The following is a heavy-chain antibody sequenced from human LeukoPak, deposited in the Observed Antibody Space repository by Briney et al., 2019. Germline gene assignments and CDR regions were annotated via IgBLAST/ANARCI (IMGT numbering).Heavy chain of an antibody. CDR1: GGSFSGYY. CDR2: INHSGST. V-gene: IGHV4-34*01. CDR3: ARHVGEYDFWSGYYGYYMDV. J-gene: IGHJ6*03. D-gene: IGHD3-3*01. Sequence: PSETLSLTCAVYGGSFSGYYWSWIRQPPGKGLEWIGEINHSGSTNYNPSLKSRVTISVDTSKNQFSLKLSSVTAADTAVYYCARHVGEYDFWSGYYGYYMDVWGKGTTVTVSS.